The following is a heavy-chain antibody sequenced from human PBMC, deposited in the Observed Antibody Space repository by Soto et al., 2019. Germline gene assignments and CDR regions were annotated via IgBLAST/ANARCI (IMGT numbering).Heavy chain of an antibody. V-gene: IGHV3-30*18. CDR3: AKEVVYDSSGWSFDY. CDR1: GFTFSSYG. D-gene: IGHD3-22*01. CDR2: ISYDGSNK. Sequence: GGSLRLSCAASGFTFSSYGMHWVRQTPGKGLEWVAVISYDGSNKYYADSVKGRFTISRDNSKNTLYLQMNSLRAEDTAVYYCAKEVVYDSSGWSFDYWGQATLVTVS. J-gene: IGHJ4*02.